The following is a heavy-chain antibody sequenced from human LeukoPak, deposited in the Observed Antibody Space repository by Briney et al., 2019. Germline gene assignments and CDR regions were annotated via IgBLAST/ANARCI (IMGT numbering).Heavy chain of an antibody. D-gene: IGHD2-21*01. CDR1: GFTFSSYG. V-gene: IGHV3-30*03. CDR3: ASSTGGDFYYYGMDV. J-gene: IGHJ6*02. CDR2: ISYDGSNK. Sequence: GGSLRLSCAASGFTFSSYGMHWVRQAPGKGLEWVAVISYDGSNKYYADSVKGRFTISRDNSKNTLYLQMNSLRAEDTAVYYCASSTGGDFYYYGMDVWGQGTTVTVSS.